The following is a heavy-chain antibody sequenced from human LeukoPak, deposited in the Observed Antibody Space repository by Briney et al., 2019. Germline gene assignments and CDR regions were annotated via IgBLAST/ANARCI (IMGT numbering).Heavy chain of an antibody. CDR3: ARERIGDGYNYLYFDY. V-gene: IGHV4-59*01. D-gene: IGHD5-24*01. CDR1: GGSISSYY. Sequence: SETLSLTCTVSGGSISSYYWSWIRQPPGKGLEWIGYIYYSGSTNYNPSLKSRVTISVDTSKNQFSLKLSSVTAADTAVYYCARERIGDGYNYLYFDYWGQGTLVTVSS. J-gene: IGHJ4*02. CDR2: IYYSGST.